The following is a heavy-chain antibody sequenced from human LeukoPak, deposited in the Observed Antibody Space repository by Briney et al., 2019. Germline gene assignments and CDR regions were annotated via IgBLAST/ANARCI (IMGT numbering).Heavy chain of an antibody. CDR3: ARDLRSYGFDY. J-gene: IGHJ4*02. D-gene: IGHD5-18*01. Sequence: SETLSLTCTVSGVSISSYYWSWIRQPPGKGLEWIGYIYYSGSTNYNPSLKSRVTISVDTSKNQFSLKLSSVTAADTAVYYCARDLRSYGFDYWGQGTLVTVSS. CDR1: GVSISSYY. CDR2: IYYSGST. V-gene: IGHV4-59*01.